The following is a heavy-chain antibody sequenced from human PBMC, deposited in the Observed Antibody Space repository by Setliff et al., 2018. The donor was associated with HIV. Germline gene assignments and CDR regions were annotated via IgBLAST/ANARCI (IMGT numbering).Heavy chain of an antibody. J-gene: IGHJ3*02. CDR2: IVVGRGNT. D-gene: IGHD3-10*01. CDR1: GFTFTDSA. CDR3: VADPSISMVRGLILGSTFDI. Sequence: SVKVSCKASGFTFTDSAVQWVRQTRGQRLEWIGWIVVGRGNTNYAQQFQGRVTITRDMSTSTAYMELSSLRSEDTAVYYCVADPSISMVRGLILGSTFDIWGRGTMVTVSS. V-gene: IGHV1-58*01.